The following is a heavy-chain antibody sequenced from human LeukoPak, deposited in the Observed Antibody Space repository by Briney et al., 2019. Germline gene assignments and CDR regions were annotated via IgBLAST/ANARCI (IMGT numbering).Heavy chain of an antibody. Sequence: GASVKVSCKASGGTFSSYTISWVRQAPGQGLEWMGRIIPILGIANYAQKFQGRVTITADKSTSTAYMELSSLRSEDTAVYYCAISSSSTSYSGWSDPWGQGTLVTVSS. V-gene: IGHV1-69*02. D-gene: IGHD2-2*01. CDR3: AISSSSTSYSGWSDP. J-gene: IGHJ5*02. CDR1: GGTFSSYT. CDR2: IIPILGIA.